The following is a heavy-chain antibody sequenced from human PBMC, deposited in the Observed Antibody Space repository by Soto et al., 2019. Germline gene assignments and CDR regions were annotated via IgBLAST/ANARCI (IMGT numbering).Heavy chain of an antibody. J-gene: IGHJ3*02. D-gene: IGHD2-15*01. Sequence: QVQLVQSGAEVKKPGASVKASCKASGYTFTSYAMHWVRQAPGQRLEWMGWINAGNGNTKYSQKFQGRVTITRDTSASTAYMVLSWLRSEDTAVYYCARENGGNGGNYAFDIWGQGTMVTVSS. V-gene: IGHV1-3*01. CDR2: INAGNGNT. CDR3: ARENGGNGGNYAFDI. CDR1: GYTFTSYA.